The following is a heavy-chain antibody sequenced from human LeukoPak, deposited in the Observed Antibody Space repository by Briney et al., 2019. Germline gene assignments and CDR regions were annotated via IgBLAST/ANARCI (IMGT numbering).Heavy chain of an antibody. Sequence: SETLSLTXTVSGGSISSYYWSWIRQTPGKGLEWIGYIYYSGSTNYNPSLKSRVTISVDTSKNQFSLKLSSVTAADTAVYYCAREVGDYGFDYWGQGTLVTVSS. CDR2: IYYSGST. CDR1: GGSISSYY. V-gene: IGHV4-59*01. CDR3: AREVGDYGFDY. J-gene: IGHJ4*02. D-gene: IGHD4-17*01.